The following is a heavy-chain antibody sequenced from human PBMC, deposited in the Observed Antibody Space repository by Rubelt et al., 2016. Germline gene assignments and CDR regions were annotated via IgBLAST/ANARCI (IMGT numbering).Heavy chain of an antibody. CDR2: NNDGNGNT. J-gene: IGHJ6*02. V-gene: IGHV1-3*01. D-gene: IGHD6-19*01. CDR1: GYTFTSYA. CDR3: ACQGVDESGWLPNFYYYYGMDV. Sequence: QVQLVQSGAEVKKPGASVKVSCKASGYTFTSYAMHWVRQAPGQRLEWMGWNNDGNGNTNYSQKIQGRVTITRGQSASTAYMELSSLRSEDTAVYYCACQGVDESGWLPNFYYYYGMDVWGQGTTVTVSS.